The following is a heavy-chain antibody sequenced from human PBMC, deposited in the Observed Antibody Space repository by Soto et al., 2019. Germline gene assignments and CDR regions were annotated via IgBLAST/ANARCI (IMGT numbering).Heavy chain of an antibody. D-gene: IGHD2-15*01. CDR1: GYTFTSYG. V-gene: IGHV1-18*01. CDR3: VVAAQPSYFDY. Sequence: QVQLVQSGAEVKKPGASVKVSCKASGYTFTSYGISWVRQAPGQGLEWMGWISAYNGNTNYAQKLQGRVTMTTDTSTSTACMELRSLRSDDTAVYYCVVAAQPSYFDYWGQGTLVTVSS. CDR2: ISAYNGNT. J-gene: IGHJ4*02.